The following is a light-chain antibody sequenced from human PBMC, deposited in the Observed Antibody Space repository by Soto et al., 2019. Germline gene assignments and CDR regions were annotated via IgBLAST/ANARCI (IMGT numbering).Light chain of an antibody. CDR1: SSDVGGYNY. CDR2: EVS. Sequence: QSALTQPASVSGSPGQSITISCTGTSSDVGGYNYVSWYQQHPGKAPKLVIYEVSQRPAGVPDRFSGSKSGNRASLTVSGLQAEDEADYYCSSYAGANKLLFGGGTKVTVL. J-gene: IGLJ2*01. CDR3: SSYAGANKLL. V-gene: IGLV2-8*01.